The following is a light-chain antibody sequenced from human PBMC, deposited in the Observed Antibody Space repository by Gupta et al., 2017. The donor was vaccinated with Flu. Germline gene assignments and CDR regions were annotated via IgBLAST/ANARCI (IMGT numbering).Light chain of an antibody. V-gene: IGKV1-39*01. Sequence: DIQMTQSPSSLSASVGDRVTLTCRASQSVTNYLNWYQYKPGKAPNLLIYATSSLQSGVPSRFSGNGSGTDFTLTISSLQPEDFGTYYCQQSYSTPLTFGGGTKVEIK. J-gene: IGKJ4*01. CDR2: ATS. CDR3: QQSYSTPLT. CDR1: QSVTNY.